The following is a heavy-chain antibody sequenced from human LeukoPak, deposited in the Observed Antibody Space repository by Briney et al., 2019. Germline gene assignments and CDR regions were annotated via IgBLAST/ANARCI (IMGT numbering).Heavy chain of an antibody. Sequence: GGSLRLSCAASGFTVSSNYMSWVRQAPGKGLEWVAVISYDGSNKYYADSVKGRFTISRDNSKNTLYLQMNSLRAEDTAVYYCAKAEARSYFDYWGQGTLVTVSS. CDR3: AKAEARSYFDY. J-gene: IGHJ4*02. D-gene: IGHD6-6*01. CDR2: ISYDGSNK. CDR1: GFTVSSNY. V-gene: IGHV3-30*18.